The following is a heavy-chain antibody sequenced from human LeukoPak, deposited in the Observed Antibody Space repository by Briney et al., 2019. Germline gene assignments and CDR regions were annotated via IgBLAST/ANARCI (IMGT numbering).Heavy chain of an antibody. CDR3: ARGRGIAARLLDY. V-gene: IGHV4-59*02. CDR2: MYYSGST. CDR1: GDSVRSFH. Sequence: SETLSLTCTVSGDSVRSFHWSWIRQPPGKGLEWIGHMYYSGSTNYNPSLKSRVSMSVDTSKNQFSLKLSSVTAADTTVYYCARGRGIAARLLDYWGQGTLVTVSS. D-gene: IGHD6-6*01. J-gene: IGHJ4*02.